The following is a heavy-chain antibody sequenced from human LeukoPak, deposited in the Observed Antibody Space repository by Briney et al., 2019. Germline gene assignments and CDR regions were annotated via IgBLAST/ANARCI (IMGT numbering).Heavy chain of an antibody. CDR1: GGSISSSSYY. J-gene: IGHJ5*02. D-gene: IGHD6-19*01. V-gene: IGHV4-39*02. CDR3: ARDHHDGSGWSGWFDP. CDR2: IYYSGST. Sequence: SETLSLTCTVSGGSISSSSYYWGWIRQPPGKGLEWIGRIYYSGSTYYNPSLKSRVTISVDTSKNQFSLKLSSVTAADTAVYYCARDHHDGSGWSGWFDPWGQGTLVTVSS.